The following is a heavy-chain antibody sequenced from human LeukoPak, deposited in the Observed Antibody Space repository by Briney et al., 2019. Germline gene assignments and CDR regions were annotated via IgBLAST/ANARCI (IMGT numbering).Heavy chain of an antibody. J-gene: IGHJ4*02. D-gene: IGHD2-15*01. Sequence: GGSLRLSCAASGFTFSSYAISWVRQAPGKGLEWVSAISGSGGSTYYADSVKGRFTISRDNSKNTLYLQMNSLRAEDTAVYYCAKDRGSGGSCDYWGQGTLVTVSS. CDR2: ISGSGGST. V-gene: IGHV3-23*01. CDR1: GFTFSSYA. CDR3: AKDRGSGGSCDY.